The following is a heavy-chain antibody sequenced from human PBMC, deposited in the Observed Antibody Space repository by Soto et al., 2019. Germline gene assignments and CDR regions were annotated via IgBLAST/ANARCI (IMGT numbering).Heavy chain of an antibody. CDR2: IKSKTDGGTT. Sequence: EVQLVESGGGLVKPGGSLTISCTSSDFPFFNGWMSWVRRAPGRGLEWVGRIKSKTDGGTTDYPGPVKGRFTISSDDSKDTTYLQMNSMENEDTGVYYCTTDVAGMSEGDYGGQGTPVTVSS. CDR3: TTDVAGMSEGDY. J-gene: IGHJ4*02. D-gene: IGHD3-10*01. V-gene: IGHV3-15*01. CDR1: DFPFFNGW.